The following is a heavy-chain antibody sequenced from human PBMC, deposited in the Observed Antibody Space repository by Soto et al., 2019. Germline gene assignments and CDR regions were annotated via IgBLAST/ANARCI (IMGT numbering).Heavy chain of an antibody. CDR1: GGSISSGDYY. D-gene: IGHD2-15*01. Sequence: SETLSLTCTVSGGSISSGDYYWSWIRQPPGKGLEWIGYIYYSGSTYYNPSLKSRVTISVDTSKNQFSLKLSSVTAADTAVYYCARVGSSLKFDTWGQGTLVTVSS. J-gene: IGHJ5*02. V-gene: IGHV4-30-4*01. CDR2: IYYSGST. CDR3: ARVGSSLKFDT.